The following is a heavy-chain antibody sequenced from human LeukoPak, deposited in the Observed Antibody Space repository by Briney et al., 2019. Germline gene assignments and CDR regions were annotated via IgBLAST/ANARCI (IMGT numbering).Heavy chain of an antibody. J-gene: IGHJ3*02. CDR2: VYSSGST. Sequence: SETLSLTCTVSGGSISGYYWTWIRQSPGKGLEWIAYVYSSGSTNYNPSLYSRVTISLDTSKNQFSLKLSSVTAADTAVYFCARSGTRSGGAFDIWGQGTMVTVSS. CDR1: GGSISGYY. D-gene: IGHD4-23*01. CDR3: ARSGTRSGGAFDI. V-gene: IGHV4-59*08.